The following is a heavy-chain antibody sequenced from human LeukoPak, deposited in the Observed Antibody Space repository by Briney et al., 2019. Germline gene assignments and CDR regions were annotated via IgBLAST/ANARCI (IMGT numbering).Heavy chain of an antibody. J-gene: IGHJ4*02. CDR1: GFTFSSYS. CDR2: ISSSSSYI. V-gene: IGHV3-21*01. Sequence: GGSLRLSCAASGFTFSSYSMNWVRQAPGKGLEWVSSISSSSSYICYADSVKGRFTISRDNAKNSLYLQMNSLRAEDTAVYYCARSKNPVEYYYDSSGYLGYWGQGTLVTVSS. CDR3: ARSKNPVEYYYDSSGYLGY. D-gene: IGHD3-22*01.